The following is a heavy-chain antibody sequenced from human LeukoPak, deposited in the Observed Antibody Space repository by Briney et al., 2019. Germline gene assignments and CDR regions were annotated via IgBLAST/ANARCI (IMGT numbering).Heavy chain of an antibody. J-gene: IGHJ6*04. CDR2: ISGSGIDT. CDR3: AKWGGDGRGV. D-gene: IGHD3-10*01. CDR1: GFNFNTYT. V-gene: IGHV3-23*01. Sequence: PGGSLRLSCDASGFNFNTYTMYWVRQALGKGLEWVSVISGSGIDTYNADSVKGRFTISRDNSKNTLYLQMNSLRAEDTAVYYCAKWGGDGRGVWGKGTTVTVSS.